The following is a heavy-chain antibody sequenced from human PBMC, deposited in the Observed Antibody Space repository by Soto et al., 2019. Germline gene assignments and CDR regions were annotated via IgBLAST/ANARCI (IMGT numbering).Heavy chain of an antibody. Sequence: QGHLVQSGAELKEPGASVRIFCAASGYTFTTYAIHWLRQAPGERLEWMGWINGGDGNTGSTQTFQSRVTITRDASASTAYVELRSLRSEDTAVYYCATAISATNFDYWGQGTLVTVSS. CDR2: INGGDGNT. CDR1: GYTFTTYA. CDR3: ATAISATNFDY. J-gene: IGHJ4*02. V-gene: IGHV1-3*01. D-gene: IGHD2-2*02.